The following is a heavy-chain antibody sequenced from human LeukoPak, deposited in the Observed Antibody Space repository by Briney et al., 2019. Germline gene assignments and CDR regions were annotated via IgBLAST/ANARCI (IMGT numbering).Heavy chain of an antibody. CDR1: GFTFNNYG. V-gene: IGHV3-30*18. CDR3: AKDLSGYFDY. J-gene: IGHJ4*02. D-gene: IGHD2-15*01. CDR2: ISYDGSNE. Sequence: GRSLRLSCAASGFTFNNYGMHWVRQAPGKALEWVALISYDGSNEYYADSVKGRFTISRDDSKNTLYLQMNSLRAEDTAVYYCAKDLSGYFDYWGQGTLVTVSS.